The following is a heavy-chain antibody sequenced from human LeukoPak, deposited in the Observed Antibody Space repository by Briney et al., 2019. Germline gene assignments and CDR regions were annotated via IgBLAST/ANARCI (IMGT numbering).Heavy chain of an antibody. CDR2: IYYSGST. CDR1: GGSISSSSYY. Sequence: SETLSLTCTVSGGSISSSSYYWGWIRQPPGKGLEWIGSIYYSGSTYYNPSLKSRVTISVDTSKNQFSLKLSSVTAADTAVYYCARGHATLGYWGQGALVTVSS. V-gene: IGHV4-39*01. CDR3: ARGHATLGY. J-gene: IGHJ4*02.